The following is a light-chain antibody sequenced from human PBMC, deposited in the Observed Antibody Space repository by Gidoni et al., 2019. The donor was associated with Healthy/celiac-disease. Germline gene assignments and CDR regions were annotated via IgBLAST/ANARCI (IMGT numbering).Light chain of an antibody. V-gene: IGKV1-33*01. CDR3: QQYDRRIT. J-gene: IGKJ5*01. CDR1: QDISNY. CDR2: DAS. Sequence: DIQMTQSPSSLSASVGDRVTITCQASQDISNYLNWYQQKPGKAPKLLIYDASNLETGVPSRFSGSGSGTDFTFTISSLQPEDIATYYCQQYDRRITFXXXTRLEIK.